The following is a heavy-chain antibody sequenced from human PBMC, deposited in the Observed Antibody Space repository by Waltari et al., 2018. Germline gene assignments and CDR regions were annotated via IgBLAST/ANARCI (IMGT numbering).Heavy chain of an antibody. CDR3: ARVHYDFWSGYYI. J-gene: IGHJ4*02. CDR1: GYPFSDYH. V-gene: IGHV1-8*02. D-gene: IGHD3-3*01. Sequence: QMQLVQSGAEVKKPGASVKVSCKPSGYPFSDYHINWVRQATGHGLEWMGWINPKSGNPVSAQNFQDRVTITRDPSTSTVYMELSSLRSDDAAVYYCARVHYDFWSGYYIWGQGTLVTVPS. CDR2: INPKSGNP.